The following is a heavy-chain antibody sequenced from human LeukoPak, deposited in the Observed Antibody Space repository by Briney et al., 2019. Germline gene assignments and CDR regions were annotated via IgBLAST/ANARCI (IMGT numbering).Heavy chain of an antibody. J-gene: IGHJ2*01. Sequence: GGPLRLSCGTSGFSFGSHWMVWVRQAPGKGLEWVAVIWYDGSNKYYADSVKGRFTISRDNSKNTLYLQMNSLRAEDTAVYYCARDLRWSHYWYFDLWGRGTLVTVSS. CDR2: IWYDGSNK. V-gene: IGHV3-33*08. D-gene: IGHD2-15*01. CDR1: GFSFGSHW. CDR3: ARDLRWSHYWYFDL.